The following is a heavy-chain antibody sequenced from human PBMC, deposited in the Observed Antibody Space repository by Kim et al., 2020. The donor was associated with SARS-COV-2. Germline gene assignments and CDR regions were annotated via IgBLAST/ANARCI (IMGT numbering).Heavy chain of an antibody. CDR3: ARGYYYDSSGKDAFDI. Sequence: ASVKVSCKASGYTFTSYGISWVRQAPGQGLEWMGGISAYNGNTNYAQKLQGRVTMTTDTSTSTAYMELRSLRSDDTAVYYCARGYYYDSSGKDAFDIWGQGTMVTVSS. V-gene: IGHV1-18*04. CDR2: ISAYNGNT. CDR1: GYTFTSYG. D-gene: IGHD3-22*01. J-gene: IGHJ3*02.